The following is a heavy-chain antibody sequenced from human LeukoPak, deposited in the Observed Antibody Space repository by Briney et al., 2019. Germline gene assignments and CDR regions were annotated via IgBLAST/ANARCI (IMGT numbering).Heavy chain of an antibody. CDR3: ARGGYCTSTSCYVAYNWFDP. V-gene: IGHV5-51*01. J-gene: IGHJ5*02. D-gene: IGHD2-2*01. CDR1: GYSFTNYW. CDR2: IYPGDSDT. Sequence: GASLKISCKGSGYSFTNYWIGCVRQMPGKGLEWMGIIYPGDSDTRYSPSFQGQVTISADKSISPAYLQWSRLKASDTAMYYCARGGYCTSTSCYVAYNWFDPWGQGTLVTVSS.